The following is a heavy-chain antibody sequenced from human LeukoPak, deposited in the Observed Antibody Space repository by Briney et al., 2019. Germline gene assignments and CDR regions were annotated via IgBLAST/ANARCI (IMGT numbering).Heavy chain of an antibody. J-gene: IGHJ4*02. CDR2: ISGSGGTS. D-gene: IGHD6-6*01. CDR1: GFTFSTYA. V-gene: IGHV3-23*01. CDR3: AKGGRSSPFDY. Sequence: PGGSLRLSCEAPGFTFSTYAMSWVRQAPGKGLEWVSVISGSGGTSYYADSVKGRFTISRDNSKNTLYLQMNSLRVEDSALYYCAKGGRSSPFDYWGQGTLVTVSS.